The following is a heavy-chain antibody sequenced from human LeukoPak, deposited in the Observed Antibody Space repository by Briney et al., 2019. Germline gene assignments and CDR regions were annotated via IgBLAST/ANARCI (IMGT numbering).Heavy chain of an antibody. Sequence: PGGSPRLSCAASGFTFRDYYMSWIRQAPGRGLEWVSYISNSGSTIYYADSVKGRFTISRDNAKNSLYLQMNSLRAEDTAVYYCARGRIAVAGTLDYWGQGTLVTVSS. CDR2: ISNSGSTI. CDR1: GFTFRDYY. J-gene: IGHJ4*02. CDR3: ARGRIAVAGTLDY. D-gene: IGHD6-19*01. V-gene: IGHV3-11*04.